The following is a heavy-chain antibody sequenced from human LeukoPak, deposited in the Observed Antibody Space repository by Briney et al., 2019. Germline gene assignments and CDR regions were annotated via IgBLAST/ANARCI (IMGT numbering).Heavy chain of an antibody. CDR2: IRYDGSNK. J-gene: IGHJ4*02. V-gene: IGHV3-30*02. D-gene: IGHD6-13*01. Sequence: PGGSLRLSCAASGFTFSSYGMHWVRQAPGKGLEWVAFIRYDGSNKYYADSVKGRFTISRDNSKNTLYLQMNSLRAEDTAVYYCAKGGSSWYHFDYWGQGTLVTVSS. CDR1: GFTFSSYG. CDR3: AKGGSSWYHFDY.